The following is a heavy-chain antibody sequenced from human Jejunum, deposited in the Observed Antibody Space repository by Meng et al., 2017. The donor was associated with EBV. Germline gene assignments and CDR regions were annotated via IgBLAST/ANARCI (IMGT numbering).Heavy chain of an antibody. CDR2: MNPSSDDT. CDR3: ARAVGAAGSMVNFDY. CDR1: GYTFTSND. V-gene: IGHV1-8*01. Sequence: QVRLVQSGAEVKKPGASVKVSCKASGYTFTSNDINWVRQATGQGLEWIGWMNPSSDDTGFAQKFQGRVTVTRDNSINTAYMELSSLTSDDTAVYYCARAVGAAGSMVNFDYWGQGTLVTVPQ. J-gene: IGHJ4*02. D-gene: IGHD6-13*01.